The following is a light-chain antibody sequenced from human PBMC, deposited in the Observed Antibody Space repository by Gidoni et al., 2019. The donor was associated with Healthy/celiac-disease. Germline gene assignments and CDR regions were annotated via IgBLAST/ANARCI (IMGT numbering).Light chain of an antibody. Sequence: DIQRTQSPSSLSASVGDRVTITCRASPSISSYLNWYQQKPGKAPKLLIYAASSLQSGVPSRFSGSGSGTDFTLTISSLQPEDFATYYCQQSYSTPWTFGQGTKVEIK. J-gene: IGKJ1*01. CDR2: AAS. CDR3: QQSYSTPWT. V-gene: IGKV1-39*01. CDR1: PSISSY.